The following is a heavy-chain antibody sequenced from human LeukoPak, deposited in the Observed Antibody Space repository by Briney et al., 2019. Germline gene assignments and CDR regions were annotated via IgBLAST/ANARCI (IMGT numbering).Heavy chain of an antibody. J-gene: IGHJ4*02. Sequence: ASVKVSCKASGYAITSHYMHWMRQAPGQGVEWMGTIHPDGETSTYARTFQGRLTMTRDTSTGTFYMDLSGLRSEDTAVYFCARETIAAGKNFDYWGRGTQVTVSS. V-gene: IGHV1-46*01. CDR1: GYAITSHY. CDR2: IHPDGETS. D-gene: IGHD6-25*01. CDR3: ARETIAAGKNFDY.